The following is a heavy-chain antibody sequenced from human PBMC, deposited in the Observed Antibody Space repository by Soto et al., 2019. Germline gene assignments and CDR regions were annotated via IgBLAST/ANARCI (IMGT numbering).Heavy chain of an antibody. CDR3: ARGAYDFWSGYYNPPPYYYYGMDV. V-gene: IGHV4-34*01. CDR1: GGSFSGYY. D-gene: IGHD3-3*01. Sequence: SETLSLTCAVYGGSFSGYYWSWIRQPPGKGLEWIGEINHSGSTNYNPSLKSRVTISVDTSKNQFSLKLSSVTAADTAVYYCARGAYDFWSGYYNPPPYYYYGMDVWGHGTTVTVSS. J-gene: IGHJ6*02. CDR2: INHSGST.